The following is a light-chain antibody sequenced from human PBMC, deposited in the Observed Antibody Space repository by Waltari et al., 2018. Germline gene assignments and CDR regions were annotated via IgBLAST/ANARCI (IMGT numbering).Light chain of an antibody. J-gene: IGKJ3*01. Sequence: EIVLTQSPDTLSLSPGERATLSCRASQNIRSNCLAWYQQKPGQAPRPLIYDASTRATGIPDRFSGSGSGTDFTLTISRLEPEDFAVYYCQQYGSSPFIFGPGTKVDIK. CDR2: DAS. CDR1: QNIRSNC. CDR3: QQYGSSPFI. V-gene: IGKV3-20*01.